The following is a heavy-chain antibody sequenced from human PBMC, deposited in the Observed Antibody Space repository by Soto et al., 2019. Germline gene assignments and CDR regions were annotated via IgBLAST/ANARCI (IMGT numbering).Heavy chain of an antibody. Sequence: SETLSLTCTVSGGSISSRSYYWGWIRQPPGKGLEWIGTISDSGSTYYNPSLKSRVTISVDTSKNQFSLKLSSVTAADTAVYYCEVIVGATSGGGWGQGTLVTVSS. D-gene: IGHD1-26*01. J-gene: IGHJ4*02. V-gene: IGHV4-39*01. CDR2: ISDSGST. CDR1: GGSISSRSYY. CDR3: EVIVGATSGGG.